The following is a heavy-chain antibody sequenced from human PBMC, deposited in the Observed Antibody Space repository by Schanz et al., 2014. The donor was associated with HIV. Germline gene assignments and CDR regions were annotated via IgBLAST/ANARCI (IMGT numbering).Heavy chain of an antibody. V-gene: IGHV1-2*02. CDR1: GYTFTASY. D-gene: IGHD6-19*01. CDR3: ARTSGWSNRAWWYFDL. CDR2: IDPKIGGT. J-gene: IGHJ2*01. Sequence: QVQLVQSGAEMKKPGASVRVSCKASGYTFTASYIHWVRQAPGQGPEWMGWIDPKIGGTQLAQKFQGRVTMTRDSSTNTAYLEVSSLRSDDTAVYYCARTSGWSNRAWWYFDLWGRGTLVTVSS.